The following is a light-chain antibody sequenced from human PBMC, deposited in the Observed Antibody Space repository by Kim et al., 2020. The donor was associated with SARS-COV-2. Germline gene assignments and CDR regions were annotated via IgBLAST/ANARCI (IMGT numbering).Light chain of an antibody. J-gene: IGKJ2*01. CDR3: QQYGSSPYT. CDR1: QSVSSSY. CDR2: GAS. V-gene: IGKV3-20*01. Sequence: EIVLTQSPGTLSLSPGERATLSCRASQSVSSSYLAWYQQKPGQAPRLLIHGASSRATGIPDRFSDSGSGTDFTLTISRLEPEDFAVYYCQQYGSSPYTFGQGTKLEI.